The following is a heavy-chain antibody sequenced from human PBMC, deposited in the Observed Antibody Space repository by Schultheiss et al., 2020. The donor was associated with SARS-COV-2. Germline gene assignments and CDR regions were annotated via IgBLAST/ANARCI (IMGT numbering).Heavy chain of an antibody. J-gene: IGHJ4*02. CDR2: ISYDGSNK. V-gene: IGHV3-30*14. CDR3: ARASPYFDY. Sequence: GGSLRLSCAASGFTFSSYAMSWVRQAPGKGLEWVAVISYDGSNKYYADSVKGRFTISRDTSKNTLYLQLNSLRAEDTAVYYCARASPYFDYWGQGALVTVSS. CDR1: GFTFSSYA.